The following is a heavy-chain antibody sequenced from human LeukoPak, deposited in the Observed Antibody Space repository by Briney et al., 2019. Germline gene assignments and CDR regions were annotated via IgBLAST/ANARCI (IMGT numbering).Heavy chain of an antibody. V-gene: IGHV3-66*02. CDR1: GFNVSRNY. Sequence: GGSLRLSCAASGFNVSRNYMGWVRQAPGKGLQWVSVIYSGAGTYYADSVKGRFTISRDNPKNTLYLQMSSLRAEDTAVYYCAREFYDILTGYQDIFDVWGQGTMVTVSS. CDR2: IYSGAGT. D-gene: IGHD3-9*01. J-gene: IGHJ3*01. CDR3: AREFYDILTGYQDIFDV.